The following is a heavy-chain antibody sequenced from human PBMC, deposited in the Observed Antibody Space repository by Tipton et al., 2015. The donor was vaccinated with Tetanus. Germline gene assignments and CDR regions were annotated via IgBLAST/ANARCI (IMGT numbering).Heavy chain of an antibody. CDR3: ARDHGITWGGMGYYYGMDV. J-gene: IGHJ6*02. CDR2: ISHSGRT. D-gene: IGHD3-16*01. V-gene: IGHV4-30-2*01. Sequence: LRLSCAVSGGSVSNGGYSWSWIRQPPGKGLECIGYISHSGRTYYNPSLNSRVTISLDRSKNQFSLKLTSVTAADTAVYYCARDHGITWGGMGYYYGMDVWGQGTTVTVSS. CDR1: GGSVSNGGYS.